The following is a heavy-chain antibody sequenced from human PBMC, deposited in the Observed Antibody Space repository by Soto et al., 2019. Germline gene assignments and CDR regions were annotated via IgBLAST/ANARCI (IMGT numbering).Heavy chain of an antibody. CDR1: GGTFSSYA. D-gene: IGHD1-26*01. CDR2: IIPIFGTA. CDR3: PSEGGGWEALNYYYGMDV. Sequence: QVQLVQSGAEVKKPGSSVKVSCKASGGTFSSYAISWVQQAPGQGLEWMGGIIPIFGTANYAQKFQGRVKITVDEASNTAYRERSRLRADDTAMYSSPSEGGGWEALNYYYGMDVWGQGTTVTVSS. J-gene: IGHJ6*02. V-gene: IGHV1-69*12.